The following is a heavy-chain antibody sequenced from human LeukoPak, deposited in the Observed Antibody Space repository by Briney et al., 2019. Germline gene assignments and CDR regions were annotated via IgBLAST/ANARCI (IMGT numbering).Heavy chain of an antibody. J-gene: IGHJ3*02. CDR2: INHSGST. D-gene: IGHD3-9*01. CDR1: GGSFSGYY. V-gene: IGHV4-34*01. CDR3: ARDILTGYYKVDAFDI. Sequence: SSETLSLTCAVYGGSFSGYYWIWIRQPPGKGLEWIGEINHSGSTNYNPSLKSRVTISVDTSKNQFSLKLSSVTAADTAVYYCARDILTGYYKVDAFDIWGQGTMVTVSS.